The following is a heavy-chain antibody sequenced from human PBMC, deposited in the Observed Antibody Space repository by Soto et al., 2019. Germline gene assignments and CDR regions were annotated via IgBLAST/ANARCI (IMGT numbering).Heavy chain of an antibody. V-gene: IGHV3-23*01. Sequence: PGGSLRLSCTASGFTFSGYAMSWVRQAPGKGLEWVSLISGSGGSTYYADSVKGRFTISRDNSKNTLYLQMNSLRAEDTAVYYCAKDTVVVPAAPRYYYYYIDVRAQRTTVTVSS. D-gene: IGHD2-2*01. J-gene: IGHJ6*03. CDR1: GFTFSGYA. CDR2: ISGSGGST. CDR3: AKDTVVVPAAPRYYYYYIDV.